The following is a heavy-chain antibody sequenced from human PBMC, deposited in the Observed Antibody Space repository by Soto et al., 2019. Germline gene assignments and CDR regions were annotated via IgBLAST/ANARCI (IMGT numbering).Heavy chain of an antibody. Sequence: GGSLRLSCAASGFTVSSNYMSWVRQAPGKGLEWVSVIDVVGRTNYADSVKGRFTISRENSENTLYLQMNSLRAADTAVYYCARDGPNRNGYSADAFDVWGQGTMVTVSS. J-gene: IGHJ3*01. CDR2: IDVVGRT. V-gene: IGHV3-53*01. D-gene: IGHD6-19*01. CDR1: GFTVSSNY. CDR3: ARDGPNRNGYSADAFDV.